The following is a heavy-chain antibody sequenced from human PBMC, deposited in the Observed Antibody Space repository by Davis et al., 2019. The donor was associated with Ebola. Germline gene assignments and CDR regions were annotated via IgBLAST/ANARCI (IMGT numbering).Heavy chain of an antibody. CDR2: ISGSGGST. D-gene: IGHD3-3*01. J-gene: IGHJ6*04. CDR1: GFTFSSYS. CDR3: AKGSVTIFGVAPDYYGMDV. V-gene: IGHV3-23*01. Sequence: PGGSLRLSCAASGFTFSSYSMNWVRQAPGKGLEWVSAISGSGGSTYYADSVKSRFTISRDNSKNTLYLQMNSLRAEDTAVYYCAKGSVTIFGVAPDYYGMDVWGKGTTVTVSS.